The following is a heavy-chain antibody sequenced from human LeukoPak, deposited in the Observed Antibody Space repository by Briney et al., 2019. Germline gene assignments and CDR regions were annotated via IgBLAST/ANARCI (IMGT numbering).Heavy chain of an antibody. V-gene: IGHV3-21*01. CDR1: GFTFISYS. Sequence: GGSLRLSCAASGFTFISYSMNWVRQAPGKGLEWVSSISSSSSHIYYVDSVKGRFTISRDNAKNSLYLQMNSLRAEDTAVYYCARLYLPATRFDYWGQGTLVTVSS. CDR3: ARLYLPATRFDY. D-gene: IGHD5-24*01. J-gene: IGHJ4*02. CDR2: ISSSSSHI.